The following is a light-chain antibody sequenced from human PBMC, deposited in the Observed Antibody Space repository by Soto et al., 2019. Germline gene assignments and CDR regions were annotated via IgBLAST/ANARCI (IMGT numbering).Light chain of an antibody. J-gene: IGLJ2*01. CDR3: QTLGTGIQV. Sequence: QPVLTQSPSASASLGASVKLTCTLSSGHSSYAIAWHQQQPEKGPRYLMKLNSDGSHSKGDGIPDRFSGSSSGAERYFTISSLQSEDEADYYCQTLGTGIQVFGGGTKVTVL. CDR1: SGHSSYA. CDR2: LNSDGSH. V-gene: IGLV4-69*01.